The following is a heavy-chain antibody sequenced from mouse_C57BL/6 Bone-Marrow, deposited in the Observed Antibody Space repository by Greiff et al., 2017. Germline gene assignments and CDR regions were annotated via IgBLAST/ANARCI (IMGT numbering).Heavy chain of an antibody. D-gene: IGHD2-4*01. V-gene: IGHV1-5*01. J-gene: IGHJ2*01. CDR3: TIITTLYFDY. CDR2: IYPGNSDT. Sequence: VQLQQSGTVLARPGASVKMSCKTSGYTFTSYWMHWVKQRPGQGLEWIGAIYPGNSDTSYNQKFKDKAKLTAVTSASTAYMELSSLTNEDSAVYYCTIITTLYFDYWGQGTTLTVSS. CDR1: GYTFTSYW.